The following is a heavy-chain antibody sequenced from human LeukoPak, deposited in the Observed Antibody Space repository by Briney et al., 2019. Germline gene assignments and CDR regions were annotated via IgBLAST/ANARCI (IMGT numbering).Heavy chain of an antibody. Sequence: GGSLRLSCVGSGFSFSSFAMTWVRQAPGKGLEWVSTIYGGGGNTFYADSVKGRFTISRDDSKNMQFLEMDSLRPEDTAVYFCAKRITVAAGIYFDSWGQGTLVTVSS. CDR1: GFSFSSFA. V-gene: IGHV3-23*01. CDR3: AKRITVAAGIYFDS. CDR2: IYGGGGNT. J-gene: IGHJ4*02. D-gene: IGHD6-19*01.